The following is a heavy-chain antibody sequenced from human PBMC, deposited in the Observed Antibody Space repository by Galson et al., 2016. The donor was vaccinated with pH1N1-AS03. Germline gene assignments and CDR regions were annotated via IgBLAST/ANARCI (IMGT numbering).Heavy chain of an antibody. V-gene: IGHV5-51*01. CDR3: AIRVDFWSGLPYYFDY. J-gene: IGHJ4*02. CDR1: GYRFTSYW. D-gene: IGHD3-3*01. Sequence: QSGAEVKKPGESLKISCKGSGYRFTSYWIGWVRQMPGKGLEWMGDIYPGDSGTRYSPSFQGQVTISVDKSISTAYLQWSSLKASDTAMYYCAIRVDFWSGLPYYFDYWGQGTLVTVSS. CDR2: IYPGDSGT.